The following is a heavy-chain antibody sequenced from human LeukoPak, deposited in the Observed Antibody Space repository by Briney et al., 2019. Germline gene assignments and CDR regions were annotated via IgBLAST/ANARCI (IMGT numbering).Heavy chain of an antibody. V-gene: IGHV4-39*07. Sequence: SETLSLTCTVSGGSISSSTYFWGWIRQPPGKGLEWIGTIYYSGSTYYNPSLKSRVTISVDSSKNQFSLKLSSVTASDTGVYYCTRETYGGSGGYYYYYMDVWGKGTTVTISS. J-gene: IGHJ6*03. CDR2: IYYSGST. D-gene: IGHD3-10*01. CDR1: GGSISSSTYF. CDR3: TRETYGGSGGYYYYYMDV.